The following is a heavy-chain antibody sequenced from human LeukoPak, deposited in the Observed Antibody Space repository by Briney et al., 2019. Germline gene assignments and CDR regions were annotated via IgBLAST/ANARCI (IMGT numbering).Heavy chain of an antibody. CDR3: ARDRVDTAMGANFDY. Sequence: GGSLRLSCAASGFTFSSYSMNWVRQAPGKGLEWVSSISSSSSYIYYADSVKGRFTISRDSAKNSLYLQMNSLRAEDTAVYYCARDRVDTAMGANFDYWGQGTLVTVSS. V-gene: IGHV3-21*01. J-gene: IGHJ4*02. D-gene: IGHD5-18*01. CDR1: GFTFSSYS. CDR2: ISSSSSYI.